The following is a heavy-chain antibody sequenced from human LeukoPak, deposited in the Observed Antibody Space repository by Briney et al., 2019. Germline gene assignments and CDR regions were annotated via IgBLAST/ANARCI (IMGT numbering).Heavy chain of an antibody. CDR3: ARDPRYCSGGSCYSSDDAFDI. D-gene: IGHD2-15*01. CDR2: IYHSGST. CDR1: GGSISSSNW. V-gene: IGHV4-4*02. J-gene: IGHJ3*02. Sequence: SETLSLTCAVSGGSISSSNWWSWVRQPPGKGLEWIGEIYHSGSTNYNPSLKSRVTISVDKSKNQFSLKLSSVTAADTAVYYCARDPRYCSGGSCYSSDDAFDIWGQGTMVTVSS.